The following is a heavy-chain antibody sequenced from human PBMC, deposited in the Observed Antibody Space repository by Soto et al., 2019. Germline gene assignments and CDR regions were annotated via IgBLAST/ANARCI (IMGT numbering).Heavy chain of an antibody. CDR2: IYFSGST. J-gene: IGHJ4*02. CDR3: ARQVGFRGSSTSCYFDY. CDR1: GGSISSTTYY. Sequence: QLQLQESGPGLVKPSETLSLTCTVSGGSISSTTYYWGWIRQPPGKGLEWIGNIYFSGSTYYNPSLKSRVTISVDTSKNQFSLKLSSVTAADTAVYYCARQVGFRGSSTSCYFDYWGQGALVTVSS. V-gene: IGHV4-39*01. D-gene: IGHD2-2*01.